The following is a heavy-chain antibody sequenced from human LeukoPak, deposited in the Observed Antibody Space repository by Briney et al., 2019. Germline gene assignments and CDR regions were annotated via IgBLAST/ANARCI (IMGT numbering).Heavy chain of an antibody. V-gene: IGHV4-38-2*02. CDR1: GHSISSGYY. Sequence: SETLSLTCSLSGHSISSGYYWGWIRQPPGKGLEWIGSIYHSGSTYYNPSLKSRVTISVDTSKNQFSLRLKSVTAADTAVYYCARDVERPLQVAHFDFWGQGIPVTVPS. CDR2: IYHSGST. CDR3: ARDVERPLQVAHFDF. D-gene: IGHD5-24*01. J-gene: IGHJ4*02.